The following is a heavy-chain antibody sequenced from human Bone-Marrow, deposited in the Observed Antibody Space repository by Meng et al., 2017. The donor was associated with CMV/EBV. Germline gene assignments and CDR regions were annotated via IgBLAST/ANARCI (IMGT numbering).Heavy chain of an antibody. CDR2: IRYDGSNK. D-gene: IGHD4-11*01. CDR3: AKDRIKRMTTGFDY. Sequence: SCKASGYTFTGYYMHWVRQAPGKGLEWVAFIRYDGSNKCYVDSVKGRFTISRDNSKNTLYLQMNSLRAEGTAVYYCAKDRIKRMTTGFDYWGQGTLVTVSS. V-gene: IGHV3-30*02. CDR1: GYTFTGYY. J-gene: IGHJ4*02.